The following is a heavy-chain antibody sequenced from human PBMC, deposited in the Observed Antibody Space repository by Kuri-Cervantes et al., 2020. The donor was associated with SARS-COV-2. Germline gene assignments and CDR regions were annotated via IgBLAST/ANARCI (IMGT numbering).Heavy chain of an antibody. CDR2: INPSGGST. J-gene: IGHJ5*02. Sequence: ASVKVSCKASGYTFTSYYMHWVRQAPGQGLEWMGIINPSGGSTSYAQKFQGRVTMTRDTSTSTAYMELRSLRSDDTAVYYCARSIVDYNWFDPWGQGTLVTVSS. CDR3: ARSIVDYNWFDP. CDR1: GYTFTSYY. V-gene: IGHV1-46*01. D-gene: IGHD2-15*01.